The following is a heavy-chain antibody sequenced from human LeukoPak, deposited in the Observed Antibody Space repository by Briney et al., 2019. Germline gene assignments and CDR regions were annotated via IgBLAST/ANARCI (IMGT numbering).Heavy chain of an antibody. CDR2: IYWDDDQ. CDR1: GFLLSTRGVG. Sequence: SGPTLVKPTETLTLTCTVSGFLLSTRGVGVGWIRQPPGKALEWLALIYWDDDQRYNPSLKSRLTITEHTSKNEVVLTMTNVDPVDTATYYCAHRRGKRYCGDGACNSSDYWGPGTLVTVSS. D-gene: IGHD2-15*01. V-gene: IGHV2-5*02. J-gene: IGHJ4*02. CDR3: AHRRGKRYCGDGACNSSDY.